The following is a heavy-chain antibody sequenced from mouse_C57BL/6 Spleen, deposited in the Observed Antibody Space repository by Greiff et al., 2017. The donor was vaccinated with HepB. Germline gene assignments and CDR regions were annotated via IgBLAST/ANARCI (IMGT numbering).Heavy chain of an antibody. Sequence: QVQLQQPGAELVKPGASVKLSCKASGYTFTSYWMHWVKQRPGQGLEWIGMIHPNSGSTNYNEKFKSKATLTVDKSSSTAYMQLSSLTSEDSAVYYCARSIYDYDGSWYFDVWGTGTTVTVAS. D-gene: IGHD2-4*01. CDR1: GYTFTSYW. V-gene: IGHV1-64*01. CDR2: IHPNSGST. CDR3: ARSIYDYDGSWYFDV. J-gene: IGHJ1*03.